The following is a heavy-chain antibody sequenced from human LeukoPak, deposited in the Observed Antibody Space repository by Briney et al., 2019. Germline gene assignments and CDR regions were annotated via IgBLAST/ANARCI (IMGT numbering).Heavy chain of an antibody. CDR1: GGSFSGYY. Sequence: PSETLSLTCAVYGGSFSGYYWSWIRQPPGKGLEWIGEINHSGSTNYNPSLKSRVTISVDTSKNQFSLKLSSVTAADTAVYYCARARNEILAGYYSFDYWGQGTPLSVSP. D-gene: IGHD3-9*01. CDR2: INHSGST. J-gene: IGHJ4*02. CDR3: ARARNEILAGYYSFDY. V-gene: IGHV4-34*01.